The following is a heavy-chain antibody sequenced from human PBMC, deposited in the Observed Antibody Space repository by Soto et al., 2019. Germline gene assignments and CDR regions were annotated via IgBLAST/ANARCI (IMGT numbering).Heavy chain of an antibody. CDR2: SYYSGST. J-gene: IGHJ5*02. Sequence: SETLSLTCTVSGGSISSYYWSWIRQPPGKGLEWIGYSYYSGSTNYNPSLKSRVTISVDTSKNQFSLKLSSVTAADTAVYYCARGEYSSSWYISFDPWGQGTLVTV. CDR1: GGSISSYY. D-gene: IGHD6-13*01. V-gene: IGHV4-59*01. CDR3: ARGEYSSSWYISFDP.